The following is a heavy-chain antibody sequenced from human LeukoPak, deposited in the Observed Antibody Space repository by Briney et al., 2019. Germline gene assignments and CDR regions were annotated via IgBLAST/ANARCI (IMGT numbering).Heavy chain of an antibody. V-gene: IGHV3-30*04. CDR2: ISYDGSNK. D-gene: IGHD1-1*01. J-gene: IGHJ4*02. Sequence: GGSLRLSCAASGFTFSSYAMHWVRQAPGKGLEWVAVISYDGSNKYYADSVKGRFTISRDKSKNTLYLQMNSLRAEDTALYYCAKGLERESRLDSWGQGTLVTVSS. CDR1: GFTFSSYA. CDR3: AKGLERESRLDS.